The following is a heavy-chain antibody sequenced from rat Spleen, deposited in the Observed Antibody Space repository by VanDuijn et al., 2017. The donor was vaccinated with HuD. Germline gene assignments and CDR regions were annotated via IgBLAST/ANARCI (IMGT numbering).Heavy chain of an antibody. CDR1: GFTFSDYY. Sequence: EVQLVESGGGLVQPGRSLKLSCAASGFTFSDYYMAWVRQAPKKGLEWVASISYEGSSTYYGDSVKGRFTVSRDNAKSTLYLQMDSLRSEDTATYYCARGDRFNPDYVMDAWGQGASVTVSS. CDR2: ISYEGSST. V-gene: IGHV5-22*01. CDR3: ARGDRFNPDYVMDA. D-gene: IGHD1-5*01. J-gene: IGHJ4*01.